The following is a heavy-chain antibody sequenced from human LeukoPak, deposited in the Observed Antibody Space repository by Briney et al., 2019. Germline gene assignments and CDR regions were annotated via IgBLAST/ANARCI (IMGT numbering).Heavy chain of an antibody. D-gene: IGHD2-2*01. CDR3: ARDMEGYCSSTSCYSGFLDY. J-gene: IGHJ4*02. V-gene: IGHV1-18*04. Sequence: ASVTVSCKASGYTFTSYGISWVRQAPGQGLEWMGWISAYNGNTNYAQKLQGRVTMTTDTSTSTAYMELRSLRSDDTAVYYCARDMEGYCSSTSCYSGFLDYWGQGTLVTVSS. CDR2: ISAYNGNT. CDR1: GYTFTSYG.